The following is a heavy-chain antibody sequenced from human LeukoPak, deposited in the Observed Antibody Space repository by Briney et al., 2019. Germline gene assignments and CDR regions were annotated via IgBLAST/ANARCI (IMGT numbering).Heavy chain of an antibody. D-gene: IGHD2-2*01. Sequence: SVKVSCKASGGTFSSYAISWVRQAPGQGLEWMGRIIPILGIANYAQKFQGRVTITTDESTSTAYMELSSLRSEDTAVYYCARTRRLGYCSSTSCPRHYCMDVWGKGTTVTVSS. CDR3: ARTRRLGYCSSTSCPRHYCMDV. CDR2: IIPILGIA. V-gene: IGHV1-69*04. CDR1: GGTFSSYA. J-gene: IGHJ6*03.